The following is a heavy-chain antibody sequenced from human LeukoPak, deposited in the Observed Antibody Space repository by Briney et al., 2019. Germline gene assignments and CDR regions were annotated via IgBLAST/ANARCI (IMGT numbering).Heavy chain of an antibody. CDR2: INHSGST. Sequence: SETLSLTCAVYGGPFSGYYWSWIRQPPGKGLEWIGEINHSGSTNYNPSLKSRVTISVDTSKNQFSLKLSSVTAADTAVYYCARDGDIVVVPAAKRFDPWGQGTLVTVSS. J-gene: IGHJ5*02. CDR3: ARDGDIVVVPAAKRFDP. V-gene: IGHV4-34*01. CDR1: GGPFSGYY. D-gene: IGHD2-2*01.